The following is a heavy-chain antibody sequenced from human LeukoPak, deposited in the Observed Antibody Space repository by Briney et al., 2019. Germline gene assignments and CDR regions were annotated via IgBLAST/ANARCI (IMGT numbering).Heavy chain of an antibody. V-gene: IGHV3-7*01. CDR2: IKQDGSEK. D-gene: IGHD5-18*01. CDR1: GFTLSSYW. CDR3: ARDGTDYSYSHDY. J-gene: IGHJ4*02. Sequence: GGSLRLSCAASGFTLSSYWMSWVRQAPGKGLEWVANIKQDGSEKYYVDSVKGRFTISRDNAKNSLYLQMNSLRAEDTAVYYCARDGTDYSYSHDYWGQGTLVTVSS.